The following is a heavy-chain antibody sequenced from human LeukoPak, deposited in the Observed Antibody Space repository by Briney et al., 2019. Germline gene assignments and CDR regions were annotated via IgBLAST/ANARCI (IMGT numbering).Heavy chain of an antibody. CDR2: INPNSGGT. J-gene: IGHJ4*02. V-gene: IGHV1-2*02. CDR3: ARDYGDFYFDY. D-gene: IGHD4-17*01. CDR1: GYTFTGYY. Sequence: AASVTVSCKASGYTFTGYYMHWVRQAPGQGLEWMGWINPNSGGTNYAQKFQGRVTMTRDTSISTAYMELSRLRSDDTAVYYCARDYGDFYFDYWGQGTLVTVSS.